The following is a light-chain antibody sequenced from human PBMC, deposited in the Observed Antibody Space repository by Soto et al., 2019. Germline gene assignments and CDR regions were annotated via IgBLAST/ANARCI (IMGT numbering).Light chain of an antibody. V-gene: IGLV2-23*01. CDR1: RSDVGGYTL. J-gene: IGLJ2*01. Sequence: ALAQPASVSGSPGQSITISCTGTRSDVGGYTLVSWFQQYPGKAPKLMIYEDNKRPSGVSDRFSGSKSGNTASLTISGLQAEDEADYYCCSYAGSSSVLFGGGTKLTVL. CDR2: EDN. CDR3: CSYAGSSSVL.